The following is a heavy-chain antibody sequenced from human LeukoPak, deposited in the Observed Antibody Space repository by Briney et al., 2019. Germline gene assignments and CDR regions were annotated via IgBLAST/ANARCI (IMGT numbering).Heavy chain of an antibody. Sequence: PSETLSLTCTVSGGSISSSSYYWGWIRQPPGKGLEWIGSIYYSGSTYYNPSLKSRVTISVDTSKNQFSLKLSSVTAADTAVYYCASRAYYYGSGSYYNQALGGPRMDVWGKGTTVTISS. CDR3: ASRAYYYGSGSYYNQALGGPRMDV. V-gene: IGHV4-39*07. D-gene: IGHD3-10*01. CDR2: IYYSGST. CDR1: GGSISSSSYY. J-gene: IGHJ6*03.